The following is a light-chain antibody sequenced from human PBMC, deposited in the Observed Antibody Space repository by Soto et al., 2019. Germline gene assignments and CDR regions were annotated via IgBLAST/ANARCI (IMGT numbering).Light chain of an antibody. CDR1: SSDVGGYNY. CDR3: SSYTGSNNPVV. Sequence: QSALTQPASVSGSPGQSITISCTGTSSDVGGYNYVSWYQQHPGKAPNLIIFDVSNRPSGVSNRFSGSKSGNSASLTISGLQAEDEADYYWSSYTGSNNPVVFGGGTQVPVL. J-gene: IGLJ2*01. CDR2: DVS. V-gene: IGLV2-14*01.